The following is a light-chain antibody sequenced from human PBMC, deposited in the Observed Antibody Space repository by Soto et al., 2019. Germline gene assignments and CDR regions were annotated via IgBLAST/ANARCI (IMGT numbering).Light chain of an antibody. CDR2: GAS. Sequence: EIVLTQSPGTLSLSPGERATLSCRASQSVSSSYLAWYQQKPGQAPRLLIYGASSRAPGIPDTFSGSGSGTDSTLTSSSLEPEDFAVYYCQQYGSSPLTFGGGTKVEVK. V-gene: IGKV3-20*01. J-gene: IGKJ4*01. CDR1: QSVSSSY. CDR3: QQYGSSPLT.